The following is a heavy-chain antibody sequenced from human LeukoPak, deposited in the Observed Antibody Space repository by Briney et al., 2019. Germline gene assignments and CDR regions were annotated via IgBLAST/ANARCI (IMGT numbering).Heavy chain of an antibody. Sequence: ASVKVSCKASGYTFTSYDINWVRQATGQGLEWMGWMNPNSGNTGYAQKFQGRVTMTRNTSISTAYMELSSLRPEDTAVYYCARTDYDFWSGYSSGTDYWGQGTLVTVSS. CDR3: ARTDYDFWSGYSSGTDY. CDR2: MNPNSGNT. V-gene: IGHV1-8*01. J-gene: IGHJ4*02. D-gene: IGHD3-3*01. CDR1: GYTFTSYD.